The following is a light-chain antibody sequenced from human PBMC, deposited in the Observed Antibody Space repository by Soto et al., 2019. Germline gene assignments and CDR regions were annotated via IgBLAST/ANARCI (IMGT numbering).Light chain of an antibody. V-gene: IGKV1-39*01. CDR3: QQSYSLLYT. J-gene: IGKJ2*01. CDR1: QSISSF. Sequence: DIQMTQSPSSLSASVGDRVTITCRASQSISSFLNWYQQKPGKAPNLLIYAASSLESGVPSRFSGSGSGTDFTLTISSLQPEDFATYYCQQSYSLLYTFGQGTKLEIK. CDR2: AAS.